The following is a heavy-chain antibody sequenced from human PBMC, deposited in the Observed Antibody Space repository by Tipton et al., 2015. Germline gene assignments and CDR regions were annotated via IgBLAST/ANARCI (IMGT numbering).Heavy chain of an antibody. CDR2: ISYTETS. CDR1: GGSVSSGSYY. J-gene: IGHJ4*02. V-gene: IGHV4-61*01. CDR3: ACQDYDILTRDYQTVDY. Sequence: TLSLTCTVSGGSVSSGSYYWSWIRQPPGKGLEWIGYISYTETSHYNASLKSRVTISIDTSKNQFSLRVRSVTAADTAVYYCACQDYDILTRDYQTVDYWGQGTLVTVSS. D-gene: IGHD3-9*01.